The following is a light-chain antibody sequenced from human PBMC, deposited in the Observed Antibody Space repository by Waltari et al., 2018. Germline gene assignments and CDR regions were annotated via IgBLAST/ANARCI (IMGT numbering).Light chain of an antibody. CDR2: EVG. CDR3: CSYAGAGTGV. J-gene: IGLJ3*02. Sequence: QSALTQPASVSGSPGQSITISCTGTSGDVGRYNLVSWYQQHPGKAPKLMSYEVGKRPSWISNRVSGSESGNTASLTIAGLQAEDEADYYCCSYAGAGTGVFGGGTKVTVL. V-gene: IGLV2-23*02. CDR1: SGDVGRYNL.